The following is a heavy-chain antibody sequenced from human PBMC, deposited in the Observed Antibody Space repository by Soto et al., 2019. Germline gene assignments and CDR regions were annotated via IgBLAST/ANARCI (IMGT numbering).Heavy chain of an antibody. J-gene: IGHJ4*02. CDR2: ISYDGSNK. D-gene: IGHD1-26*01. Sequence: GGSLRLSCAASGFTFSSYAMHWVLKAPGKRLEWVAVISYDGSNKYYADSVKGRFTISRDNSKNTLYLQMNSLRAEDTAVYYCARVGATHREDFDYWGQGTLVTVSS. CDR1: GFTFSSYA. V-gene: IGHV3-30-3*01. CDR3: ARVGATHREDFDY.